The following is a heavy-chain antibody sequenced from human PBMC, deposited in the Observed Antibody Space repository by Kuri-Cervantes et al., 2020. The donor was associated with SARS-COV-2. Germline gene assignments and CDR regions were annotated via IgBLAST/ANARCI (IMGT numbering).Heavy chain of an antibody. D-gene: IGHD6-13*01. CDR1: GYTFTSYG. CDR2: ISAYNGNT. Sequence: ASVKVSCXASGYTFTSYGISWVRQAPGQGLEWMGWISAYNGNTNYSQKFQGRVTIAADKSTSTAYMELSSLRSEDTAVYYCARDPIAASGNYYYYGMDVWGQGTTVTVDS. J-gene: IGHJ6*01. CDR3: ARDPIAASGNYYYYGMDV. V-gene: IGHV1-18*01.